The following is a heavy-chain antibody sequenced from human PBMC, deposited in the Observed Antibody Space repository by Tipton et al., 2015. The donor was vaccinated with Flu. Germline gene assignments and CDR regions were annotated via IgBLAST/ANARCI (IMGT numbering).Heavy chain of an antibody. CDR1: GGSISSYY. Sequence: TLSLTCTVSGGSISSYYWSWIRQPPGKGLERIGYIYYRGSTNYNPSLKSRVTISVDTSKNQFSLKLSSVTAADTAVYYCARQVTYYYGSGSYYSYYYGMDVWGQGTTVTVSS. V-gene: IGHV4-59*08. J-gene: IGHJ6*02. CDR3: ARQVTYYYGSGSYYSYYYGMDV. CDR2: IYYRGST. D-gene: IGHD3-10*01.